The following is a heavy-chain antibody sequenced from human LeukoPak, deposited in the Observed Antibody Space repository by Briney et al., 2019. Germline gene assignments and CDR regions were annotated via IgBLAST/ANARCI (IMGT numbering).Heavy chain of an antibody. J-gene: IGHJ4*02. D-gene: IGHD5-12*01. CDR1: GGSFSGYY. V-gene: IGHV4-34*01. Sequence: SETLSLTCAVYGGSFSGYYWSWIRQPPGKGLEWIGEINHSGSTNYNPSLKSRVTISVDTSKNQFSLKLSSVTAADTAVYYCARSLWVVATIFGNWGQGTLVTVSS. CDR2: INHSGST. CDR3: ARSLWVVATIFGN.